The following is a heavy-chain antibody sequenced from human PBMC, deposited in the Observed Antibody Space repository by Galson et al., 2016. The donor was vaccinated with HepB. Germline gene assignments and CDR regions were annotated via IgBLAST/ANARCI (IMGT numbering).Heavy chain of an antibody. D-gene: IGHD1-26*01. J-gene: IGHJ5*02. CDR1: GGSLSADYL. CDR3: ARLSRATKGFDP. Sequence: QVHLQESGPGLVKPSQTLSLTCAVYGGSLSADYLWRWIRQPPGTGPAWIGENKHRADTRYNPSLRGRVIVSTDTSRNQFSLKLTSVTAADTSTYYCARLSRATKGFDPWGQGNLVTVSS. CDR2: NKHRADT. V-gene: IGHV4-34*10.